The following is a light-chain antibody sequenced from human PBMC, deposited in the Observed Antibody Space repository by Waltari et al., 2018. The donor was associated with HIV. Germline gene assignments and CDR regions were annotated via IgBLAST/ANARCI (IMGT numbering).Light chain of an antibody. CDR2: STN. J-gene: IGLJ3*02. CDR3: GLYMGSGIWV. CDR1: SGSVSTTYY. Sequence: QTVVTQEPSFSVSPGGTVTLTCGLSSGSVSTTYYPSWYQQTPGQGPRTPIYSTNPRSSGVPDRFSGAILGNRAALTITGAQADDESDYYCGLYMGSGIWVFGGGTKLTVL. V-gene: IGLV8-61*01.